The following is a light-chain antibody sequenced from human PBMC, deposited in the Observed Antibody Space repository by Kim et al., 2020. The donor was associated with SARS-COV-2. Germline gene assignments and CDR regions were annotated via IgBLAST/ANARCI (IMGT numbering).Light chain of an antibody. CDR1: DSVGSSY. Sequence: SACGRASLSSRGGDSVGSSYVAWYHQKTGQAPRLLIYDAASRATGIPDRCSGSGSRTDFTLTISRLEHEDVAVYYCQQHDSSPRTFGGGTKVDIK. J-gene: IGKJ4*02. CDR3: QQHDSSPRT. CDR2: DAA. V-gene: IGKV3-20*01.